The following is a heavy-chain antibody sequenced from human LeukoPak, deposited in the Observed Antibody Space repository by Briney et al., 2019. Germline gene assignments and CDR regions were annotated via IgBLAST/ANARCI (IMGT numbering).Heavy chain of an antibody. CDR3: ARGVGIYGSGSFFDY. Sequence: SETLSLTCTVSGGSITTYYWSWIRQSPGKGLEWIGYISYSGTTNYNPSLKSRVTISVDTSKKQFSLKLTSVTAADTAIYYCARGVGIYGSGSFFDYWGQGTLVTVSS. V-gene: IGHV4-59*01. J-gene: IGHJ4*02. D-gene: IGHD3-10*01. CDR2: ISYSGTT. CDR1: GGSITTYY.